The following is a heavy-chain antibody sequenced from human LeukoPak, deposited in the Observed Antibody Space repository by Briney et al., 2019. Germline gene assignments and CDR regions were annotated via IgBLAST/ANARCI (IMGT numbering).Heavy chain of an antibody. J-gene: IGHJ4*02. V-gene: IGHV3-33*06. D-gene: IGHD4-17*01. CDR2: IWYDGGNK. CDR3: AKDQSNTVTPRHCFDS. CDR1: GFTFSIYG. Sequence: GRSLRLSCAASGFTFSIYGLHCVRQAPGKGLEWVAVIWYDGGNKYYADSVKGRFTISRDNSKDTLYLQMNSLSAEDTAVYYCAKDQSNTVTPRHCFDSWGQGTLVTVSS.